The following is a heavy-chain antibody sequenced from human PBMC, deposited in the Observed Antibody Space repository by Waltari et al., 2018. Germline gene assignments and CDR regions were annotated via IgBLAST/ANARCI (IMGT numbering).Heavy chain of an antibody. CDR3: ARGHSTGWYLSH. Sequence: QVQLMESGPGLVRPSETLSLTCNVSGGSITSDYWSWVRQPPGKGLEWVGYIYHSGTTNYKPSLRSRVAISVDTSKTQFSLKLNYVTAADTAGYYCARGHSTGWYLSHWGRGALVTVSS. D-gene: IGHD6-19*01. J-gene: IGHJ1*01. CDR1: GGSITSDY. CDR2: IYHSGTT. V-gene: IGHV4-59*01.